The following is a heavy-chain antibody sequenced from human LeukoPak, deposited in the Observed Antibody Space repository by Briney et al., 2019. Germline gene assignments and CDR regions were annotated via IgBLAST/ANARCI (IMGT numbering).Heavy chain of an antibody. CDR2: IYYSGRT. D-gene: IGHD1-26*01. CDR3: ARAGVVGTTPAHDY. V-gene: IGHV4-59*08. J-gene: IGHJ4*02. CDR1: GGSISTYY. Sequence: SETLSLTCTVSGGSISTYYWSWIRQPPEKGLEWIGYIYYSGRTNYNPSLKSRVTISVDTSRNQFSLKLSSVTAADTAVYYCARAGVVGTTPAHDYWGQGTLVTVSS.